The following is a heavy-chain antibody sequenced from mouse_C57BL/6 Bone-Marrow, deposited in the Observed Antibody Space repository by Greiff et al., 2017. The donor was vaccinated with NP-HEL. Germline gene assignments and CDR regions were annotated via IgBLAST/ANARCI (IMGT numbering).Heavy chain of an antibody. D-gene: IGHD1-1*01. Sequence: VQLQQSGAELAKPGASVKLSCKASGYTFTSYWMHWVKQRPGQGLEWIGYINPSSGYTKYNQKFKDKATLTADKSSSTAYMQLSSLTYEDSAVYYCARSGIYYYGSSYVGGAMDYWGQGTSVTVSS. CDR1: GYTFTSYW. J-gene: IGHJ4*01. CDR3: ARSGIYYYGSSYVGGAMDY. CDR2: INPSSGYT. V-gene: IGHV1-7*01.